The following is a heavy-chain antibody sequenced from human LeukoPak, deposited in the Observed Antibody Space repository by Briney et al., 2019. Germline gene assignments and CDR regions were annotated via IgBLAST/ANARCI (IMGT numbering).Heavy chain of an antibody. J-gene: IGHJ4*02. CDR2: IYYSGST. CDR1: DGSLSGHY. V-gene: IGHV4-34*01. CDR3: AREGSSSSLDY. Sequence: PSETLSLTCAVYDGSLSGHYWGWIRQPPGKGLEWIGSIYYSGSTYYNPSLKSRVTISVDTSKNQFSLKLSSVTAADTAVYYCAREGSSSSLDYWGQGTPVTVSS. D-gene: IGHD6-6*01.